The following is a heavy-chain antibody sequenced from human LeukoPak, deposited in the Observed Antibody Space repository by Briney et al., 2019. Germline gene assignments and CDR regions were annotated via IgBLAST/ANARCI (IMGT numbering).Heavy chain of an antibody. Sequence: PGGSLRLSYAASGFTFSSYSMNWVRQAPGKGLEWIGEIYQTGGTNYIPSLKSRVTILVDTSKNQFSLKLSSVTAADTAVYYCARVPFDTNSYYYYFGMDVWGPGTTVIVSS. V-gene: IGHV4-4*02. J-gene: IGHJ6*02. CDR2: IYQTGGT. D-gene: IGHD4-11*01. CDR3: ARVPFDTNSYYYYFGMDV. CDR1: GFTFSSYS.